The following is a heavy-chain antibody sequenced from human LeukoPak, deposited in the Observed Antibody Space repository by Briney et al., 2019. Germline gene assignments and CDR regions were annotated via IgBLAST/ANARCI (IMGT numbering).Heavy chain of an antibody. D-gene: IGHD3-3*01. J-gene: IGHJ6*03. CDR3: ARDPTSYTIFGVDYYYHYMDV. CDR2: ISGSGDST. Sequence: GGSLRLSCAASGLTSSNCGMTWVRQAPGKGLEWVSAISGSGDSTFYADSVKGRFTISRDNSKNSLYLQMNSLRAEDTAVYYCARDPTSYTIFGVDYYYHYMDVWGKGTTVTVSS. V-gene: IGHV3-23*01. CDR1: GLTSSNCG.